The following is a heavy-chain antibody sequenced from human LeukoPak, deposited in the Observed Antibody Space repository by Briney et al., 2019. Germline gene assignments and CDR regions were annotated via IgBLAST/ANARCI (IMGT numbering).Heavy chain of an antibody. D-gene: IGHD1-26*01. CDR2: INWDGGST. V-gene: IGHV3-20*04. Sequence: GGSLRLSCAASGFTFDEYGMSWVRQAPGKGLEWVPSINWDGGSTAYADSVKGRVTISRDNAENSLHLQMKSLRAEDTALYYCARDSFSGSSLDYWGQGTLVTVSS. CDR3: ARDSFSGSSLDY. CDR1: GFTFDEYG. J-gene: IGHJ4*02.